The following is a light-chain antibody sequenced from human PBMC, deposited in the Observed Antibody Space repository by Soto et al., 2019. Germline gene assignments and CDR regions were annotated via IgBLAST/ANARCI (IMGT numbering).Light chain of an antibody. Sequence: DLQMTQSPSSLSASVGDRVTITCRASQSISSYLNWYQQKPGKAPKLLIYAASSLQSGVPSRFSGSASGTDFTLTISSLQPEDFATYYCQQSYSTPTTFGQGTKVEI. V-gene: IGKV1-39*01. J-gene: IGKJ1*01. CDR3: QQSYSTPTT. CDR2: AAS. CDR1: QSISSY.